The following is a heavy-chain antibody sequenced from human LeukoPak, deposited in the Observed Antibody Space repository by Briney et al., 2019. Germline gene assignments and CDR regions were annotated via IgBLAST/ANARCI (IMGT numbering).Heavy chain of an antibody. Sequence: PGGSLRLSCAASGFTFSSYWMSWVRQAPGKGLEWVANIKQDGSEKYYVDSVKGRFTISRDNDKNSLYLQMNSLRAEDTAVYYCARSPLLGWLFVAYYFDYWGQGTLVTVSS. D-gene: IGHD3-22*01. CDR2: IKQDGSEK. J-gene: IGHJ4*02. CDR1: GFTFSSYW. CDR3: ARSPLLGWLFVAYYFDY. V-gene: IGHV3-7*03.